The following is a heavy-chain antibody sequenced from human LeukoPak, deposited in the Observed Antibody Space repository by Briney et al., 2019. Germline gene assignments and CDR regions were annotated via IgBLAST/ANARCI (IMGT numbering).Heavy chain of an antibody. CDR3: ARGPYIAAAGVDY. V-gene: IGHV4-39*01. CDR1: GGSISSSSYY. J-gene: IGHJ4*02. CDR2: IYYSGST. Sequence: SETLSLTCTVSGGSISSSSYYWGWIRQPPGKGLEWIGSIYYSGSTYYNPSLKSRVTISVDTSKNQFSLKLSSVTAADTAVYYCARGPYIAAAGVDYWGQGTLVTVSS. D-gene: IGHD6-13*01.